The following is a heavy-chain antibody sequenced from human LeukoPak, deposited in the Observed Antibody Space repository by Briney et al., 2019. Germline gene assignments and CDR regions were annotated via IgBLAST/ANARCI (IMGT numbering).Heavy chain of an antibody. J-gene: IGHJ4*02. D-gene: IGHD6-13*01. V-gene: IGHV3-11*04. CDR3: ASGLIIAAAGMDY. Sequence: GGSLRLSCAASGFTFSDYYMSWIRQAPGKGLEWISYISSSDSTISYADSVKGRFTISRDNAKNSLYLQMNSLRAEDTAVYYCASGLIIAAAGMDYWGQGTLVTVSS. CDR1: GFTFSDYY. CDR2: ISSSDSTI.